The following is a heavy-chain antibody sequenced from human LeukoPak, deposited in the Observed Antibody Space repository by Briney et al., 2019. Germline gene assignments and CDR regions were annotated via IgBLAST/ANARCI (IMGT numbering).Heavy chain of an antibody. D-gene: IGHD3-22*01. Sequence: PGGPLRLSCSASGFTFSSYAMHWVRQAPGKGLEYVSAISSNGGSTYYADSVKGRFTISRDNSKNTLYLQMSSLRAEDTAVYYCVKEYYDSSGYYYVSFGSLAFDIWGQGTMVTVSS. CDR3: VKEYYDSSGYYYVSFGSLAFDI. V-gene: IGHV3-64D*09. J-gene: IGHJ3*02. CDR1: GFTFSSYA. CDR2: ISSNGGST.